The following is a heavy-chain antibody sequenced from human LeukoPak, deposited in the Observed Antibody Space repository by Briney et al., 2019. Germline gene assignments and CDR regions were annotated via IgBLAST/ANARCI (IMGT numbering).Heavy chain of an antibody. D-gene: IGHD5-24*01. CDR1: GGTFSSYA. CDR3: ARTNVGRDGYPMMGEAWDY. J-gene: IGHJ4*02. V-gene: IGHV1-69*04. Sequence: GASVKVSCKASGGTFSSYAISWVRQAPGQGLEWMGRIIPILGIANYAQKFQGRVTITADKSTSTAYMELSSLRSEDTAVYYCARTNVGRDGYPMMGEAWDYWGQGTLVTVSS. CDR2: IIPILGIA.